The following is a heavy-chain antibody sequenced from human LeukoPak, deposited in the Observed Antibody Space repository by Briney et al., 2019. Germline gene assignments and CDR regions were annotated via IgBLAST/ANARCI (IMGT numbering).Heavy chain of an antibody. Sequence: PSETLSLTCSVSGGSISSYYWSWIRQPPGKGLEWIGYISYTGSTSYNPPLKSRVTVSVDTSKNQFSLKLSSVTAADTAVYYCARDAYSSSHLDYWGQGTLATVSS. CDR1: GGSISSYY. CDR3: ARDAYSSSHLDY. D-gene: IGHD6-19*01. J-gene: IGHJ4*02. V-gene: IGHV4-59*01. CDR2: ISYTGST.